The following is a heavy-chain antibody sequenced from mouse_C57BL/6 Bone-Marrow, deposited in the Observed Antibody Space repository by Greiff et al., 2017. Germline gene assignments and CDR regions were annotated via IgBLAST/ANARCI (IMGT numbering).Heavy chain of an antibody. CDR1: GYSITSGYY. Sequence: VQLKQSGPGLVKPSQSLSLTCSVTGYSITSGYYWNWIRQSPGNKLEWMGYISYDGSNNYNPSLKNRISITRDTSKNQFFLKLNSVTTEDTATYYCARELGREYFDYWGQGNTLTVSS. CDR2: ISYDGSN. V-gene: IGHV3-6*01. D-gene: IGHD4-1*01. J-gene: IGHJ2*01. CDR3: ARELGREYFDY.